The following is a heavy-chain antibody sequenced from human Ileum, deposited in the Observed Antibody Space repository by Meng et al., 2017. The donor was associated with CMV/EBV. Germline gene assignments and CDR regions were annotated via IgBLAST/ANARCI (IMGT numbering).Heavy chain of an antibody. V-gene: IGHV3-23*01. Sequence: GESLKISCAGSGFTFSNCAMTWVRQAPGKGLEWVSAITVSGGGRYYAGSVKGRFTISRDNSQNTLYLQMNSMEAEDTAIYYGAKSTPDHVDYYFGARGPGTLVTVSS. CDR1: GFTFSNCA. D-gene: IGHD4-17*01. CDR3: AKSTPDHVDYYFGA. J-gene: IGHJ5*02. CDR2: ITVSGGGR.